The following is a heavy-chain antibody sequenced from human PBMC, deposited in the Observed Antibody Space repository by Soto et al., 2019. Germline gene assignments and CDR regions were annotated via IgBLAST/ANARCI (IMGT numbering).Heavy chain of an antibody. D-gene: IGHD3-10*01. V-gene: IGHV4-4*02. CDR3: ARDRKYYYGSGSYPYFDY. CDR1: SGSISSSNW. CDR2: IYHSGST. Sequence: QVQLQESGPGLVKPSGTLSLTCAVSSGSISSSNWWSWVRQPPGKGLEWIGEIYHSGSTNYNPSLKRRGTISVDKSKNQFSLKLSSVTAADTAVYYCARDRKYYYGSGSYPYFDYWGQGTLVTVSS. J-gene: IGHJ4*02.